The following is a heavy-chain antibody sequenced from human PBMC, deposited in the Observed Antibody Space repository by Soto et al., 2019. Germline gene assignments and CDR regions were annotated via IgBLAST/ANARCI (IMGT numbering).Heavy chain of an antibody. CDR2: IWYDGNTK. J-gene: IGHJ6*02. V-gene: IGHV3-33*01. Sequence: GGSLRLSCDASGFTFSKYGMHWVRQAPGQGLEWVALIWYDGNTKYYADSVKGRFTISRDNSGNTVYLQMNSLRAGDTAVYLCAREGGVSTIYGLDVWGQGTTVTVSS. CDR3: AREGGVSTIYGLDV. CDR1: GFTFSKYG. D-gene: IGHD2-8*01.